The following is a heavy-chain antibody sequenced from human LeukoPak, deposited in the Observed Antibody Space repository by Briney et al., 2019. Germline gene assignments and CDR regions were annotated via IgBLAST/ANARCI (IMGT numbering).Heavy chain of an antibody. V-gene: IGHV4-31*03. D-gene: IGHD3-22*01. CDR2: IYYSGST. J-gene: IGHJ4*02. Sequence: TLPLTCTVSGGSISSGGYYWSWIRQHPGKGLEWIGYIYYSGSTYYNPSLKSRVTISVDTSKNQFSLKLSSVTAADTAVYYCAREIDYDSSGYFSVGYWGQGTLVTVSS. CDR1: GGSISSGGYY. CDR3: AREIDYDSSGYFSVGY.